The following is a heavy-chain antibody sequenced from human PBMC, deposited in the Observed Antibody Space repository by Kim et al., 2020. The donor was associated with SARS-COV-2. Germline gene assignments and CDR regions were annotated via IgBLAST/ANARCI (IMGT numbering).Heavy chain of an antibody. V-gene: IGHV3-64D*09. CDR1: GFSFTRFP. D-gene: IGHD6-13*01. CDR2: ISDDGSRT. CDR3: VKALGTGDY. Sequence: GGSLRLSCSASGFSFTRFPMHWVRQAPGKGLEYVSPISDDGSRTYYTDSVKGRFTISRDNSKNTLYLQMSSLRSEDTAIYYCVKALGTGDYWGQGTLVTVSS. J-gene: IGHJ4*02.